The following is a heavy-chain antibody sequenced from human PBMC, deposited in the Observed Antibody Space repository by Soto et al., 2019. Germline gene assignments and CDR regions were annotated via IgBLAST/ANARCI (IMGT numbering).Heavy chain of an antibody. CDR2: IYHSGST. Sequence: ASETLSLTCAVSGGSISSGGYSWSWIRQPPGKGLEWIGYIYHSGSTYYNPSLKSRVTISLDRSKNQFSLKLTSVTAADSAVYYCARGGDYYFDSWGQGTLVTVSS. J-gene: IGHJ4*02. V-gene: IGHV4-30-2*01. CDR1: GGSISSGGYS. CDR3: ARGGDYYFDS. D-gene: IGHD2-21*01.